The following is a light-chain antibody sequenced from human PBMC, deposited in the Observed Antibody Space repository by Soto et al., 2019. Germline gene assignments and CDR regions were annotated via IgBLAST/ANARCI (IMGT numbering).Light chain of an antibody. J-gene: IGKJ5*01. CDR1: QSVSNSY. Sequence: EFVLTQSPGTLSLSPGERATLSCRASQSVSNSYVAWYQQKSGQAPRPLIYDTSSRVTGIPDRFSGSGSGTDFTLTISRLEPEDFAVFYCQQYGTSEIIFGQGTRLEIK. CDR3: QQYGTSEII. CDR2: DTS. V-gene: IGKV3-20*01.